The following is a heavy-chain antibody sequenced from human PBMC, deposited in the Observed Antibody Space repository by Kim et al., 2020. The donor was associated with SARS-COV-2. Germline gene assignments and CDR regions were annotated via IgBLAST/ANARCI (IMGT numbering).Heavy chain of an antibody. J-gene: IGHJ6*02. CDR2: ISSSTSTI. V-gene: IGHV3-48*01. D-gene: IGHD6-13*01. CDR3: ATSAAAGRLYYYYGMDV. Sequence: GGSLRLSCAASGFTFSSYSMNWVRQAPGKGEWISYISSSTSTIYYADSVKGRFTISRDNAKNSLYLQMNSLRAEDTAVYYCATSAAAGRLYYYYGMDVWGQGTTVTVSS. CDR1: GFTFSSYS.